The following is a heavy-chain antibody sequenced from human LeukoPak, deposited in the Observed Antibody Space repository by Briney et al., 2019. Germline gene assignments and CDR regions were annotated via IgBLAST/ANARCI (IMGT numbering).Heavy chain of an antibody. CDR3: ARDQLLLHYFDY. CDR2: IYSGGST. D-gene: IGHD2-15*01. V-gene: IGHV3-66*01. J-gene: IGHJ4*02. CDR1: GFTVSSNY. Sequence: GGSLRLSCAASGFTVSSNYMSWVRQAPRKGLEWVSLIYSGGSTYYADSVKGRFTISRDNSKNTLYLQMHSLRAEDTAVYYCARDQLLLHYFDYWGQGTLVTVSS.